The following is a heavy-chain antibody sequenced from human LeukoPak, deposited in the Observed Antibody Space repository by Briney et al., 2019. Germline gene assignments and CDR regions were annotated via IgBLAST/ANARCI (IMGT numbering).Heavy chain of an antibody. Sequence: PSETLSLTCTVSGGSISSSNYYWGWIRQPPGKGLEWFGSIYYSGSTYYNPSLQSRVTISVDTSKNQFSLKLSSVTAADTAVYYCARDLYDSSGYYQRRLFDYWGQGTLVTVSS. CDR1: GGSISSSNYY. V-gene: IGHV4-39*07. D-gene: IGHD3-22*01. CDR3: ARDLYDSSGYYQRRLFDY. J-gene: IGHJ4*02. CDR2: IYYSGST.